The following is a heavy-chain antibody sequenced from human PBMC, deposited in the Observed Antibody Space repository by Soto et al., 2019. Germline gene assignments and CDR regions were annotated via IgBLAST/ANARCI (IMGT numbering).Heavy chain of an antibody. CDR3: ARDSGARLPGYWFDP. Sequence: QVQLVQSGAEVKKPGASVKVSCKASGYTFTSYAMHWVRQAPGQRLEWMGWINAGNGNTKYSQKFQGRVTITRDTTASTSYMELSSLRSEDTAVYYCARDSGARLPGYWFDPWGQGTLVPVSS. CDR2: INAGNGNT. D-gene: IGHD2-15*01. CDR1: GYTFTSYA. J-gene: IGHJ5*02. V-gene: IGHV1-3*01.